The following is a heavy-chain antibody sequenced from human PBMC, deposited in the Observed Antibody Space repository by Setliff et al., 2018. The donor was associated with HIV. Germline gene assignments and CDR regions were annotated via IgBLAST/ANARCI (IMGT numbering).Heavy chain of an antibody. Sequence: GGSLRLSCAASGFTFSRSGMHWVRQAPGKGLDWVSLISYDGTNTNYADSVKGRFTISRDNSKNTLYLQMNSLRAEDTAVYYCAKDGLTSSWYGGSSGYYYYYYMDVWGKGTTVTVSS. J-gene: IGHJ6*03. D-gene: IGHD6-13*01. CDR2: ISYDGTNT. CDR1: GFTFSRSG. CDR3: AKDGLTSSWYGGSSGYYYYYYMDV. V-gene: IGHV3-30*18.